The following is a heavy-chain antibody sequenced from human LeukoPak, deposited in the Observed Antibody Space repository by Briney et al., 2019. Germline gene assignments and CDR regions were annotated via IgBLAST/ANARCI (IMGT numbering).Heavy chain of an antibody. CDR3: ARLDDFWSGYYANLDY. J-gene: IGHJ4*02. D-gene: IGHD3-3*01. V-gene: IGHV4-39*01. Sequence: PSETLSLTCTVSGGSISSSSYYWGWIRQPPGKGLEWIGSIYYSGGTYYNPSLKSRVTISVDTSENQFSLRLSSVTAADTAVYYCARLDDFWSGYYANLDYWGQGTLVTVSS. CDR1: GGSISSSSYY. CDR2: IYYSGGT.